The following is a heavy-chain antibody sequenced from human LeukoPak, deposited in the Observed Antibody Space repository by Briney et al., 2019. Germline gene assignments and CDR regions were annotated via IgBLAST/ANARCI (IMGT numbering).Heavy chain of an antibody. Sequence: ASVKVSCKASGYTFTSYGISWVRQATGQGLEWMGWMNPNSGNTGYAQKFQGRVTITRNTSISTAYMELSSLRSEDTAVYYCSRQYYDFWSGYYLDYWGQGTLVTVSS. CDR1: GYTFTSYG. J-gene: IGHJ4*02. V-gene: IGHV1-8*03. D-gene: IGHD3-3*01. CDR2: MNPNSGNT. CDR3: SRQYYDFWSGYYLDY.